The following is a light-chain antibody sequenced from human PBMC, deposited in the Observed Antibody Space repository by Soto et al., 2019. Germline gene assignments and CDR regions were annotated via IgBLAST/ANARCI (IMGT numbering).Light chain of an antibody. CDR2: AAS. J-gene: IGKJ1*01. Sequence: AIRMTQSPSSLSASTGDRVTITCRASQGISSYLAWCQQKPGKAPKLLIYAASTLQSGVPSRFSGSGSGTDFTLTISCLQSEDFATYYCQQYYSYPRTFGQGTKVDI. V-gene: IGKV1-8*01. CDR1: QGISSY. CDR3: QQYYSYPRT.